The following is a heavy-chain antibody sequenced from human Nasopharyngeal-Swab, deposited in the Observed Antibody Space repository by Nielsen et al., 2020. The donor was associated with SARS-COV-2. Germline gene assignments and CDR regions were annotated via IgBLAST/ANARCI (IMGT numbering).Heavy chain of an antibody. V-gene: IGHV1-24*01. CDR1: GYTLTELS. CDR3: ATDLMVAARPWGSFDY. CDR2: FDPEDGET. J-gene: IGHJ4*02. D-gene: IGHD6-6*01. Sequence: ASVQVSCKVSGYTLTELSMHWVRQAPGKGLEWMGGFDPEDGETTYAQKFQGRVTMTEDTSTDTAYMELSSLRSEDTAVYYCATDLMVAARPWGSFDYWGQGTLVTVSS.